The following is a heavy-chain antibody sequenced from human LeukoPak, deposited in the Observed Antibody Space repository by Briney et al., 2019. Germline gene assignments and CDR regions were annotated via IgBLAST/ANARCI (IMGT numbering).Heavy chain of an antibody. V-gene: IGHV4-34*01. CDR3: ARGPTISETGYFDY. CDR2: INHRGDT. CDR1: GGSFSTYY. Sequence: PSETLSLTCAVYGGSFSTYYWSWIRQSPGEGLEWIAEINHRGDTNYNASVKSRVTISVDTSKNQFSLKVRSLTAADTAVYYCARGPTISETGYFDYWGQGTLVTVSS. J-gene: IGHJ4*03. D-gene: IGHD1-1*01.